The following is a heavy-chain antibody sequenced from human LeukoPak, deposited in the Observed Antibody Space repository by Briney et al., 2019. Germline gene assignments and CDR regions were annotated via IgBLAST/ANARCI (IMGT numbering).Heavy chain of an antibody. J-gene: IGHJ4*02. Sequence: PGGSLRLSCAASGFTFSSYAMSWVRQAPGKGLEWVSAISGSGGSTYYADSVKGRFTISRDNSKNTLYLQVNSLRAEDTAVYYCAKGKISSATRYYFDYWGQGTLVTVSS. D-gene: IGHD5-24*01. V-gene: IGHV3-23*01. CDR1: GFTFSSYA. CDR2: ISGSGGST. CDR3: AKGKISSATRYYFDY.